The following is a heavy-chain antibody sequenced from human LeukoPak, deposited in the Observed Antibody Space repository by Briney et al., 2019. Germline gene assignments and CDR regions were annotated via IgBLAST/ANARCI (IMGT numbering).Heavy chain of an antibody. CDR2: IYTSGST. J-gene: IGHJ4*02. CDR3: ARGFTIFGFDY. Sequence: SETLSLTCSVSGDSITSNNYYWSWIRQPAGKGLEWIGRIYTSGSTNYNPSLKSRVTMSVDTSKNQFSLKLSSVTAADTAVYYCARGFTIFGFDYWGQGTLVTVSS. CDR1: GDSITSNNYY. D-gene: IGHD3-3*01. V-gene: IGHV4-61*02.